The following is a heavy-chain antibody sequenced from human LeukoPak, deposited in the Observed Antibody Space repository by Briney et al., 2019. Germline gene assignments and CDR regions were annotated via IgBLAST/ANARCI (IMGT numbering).Heavy chain of an antibody. CDR1: GFTFSSYA. CDR2: ISGSGGSA. CDR3: AKVRFLEWLGDAFDI. J-gene: IGHJ3*02. D-gene: IGHD3-3*01. V-gene: IGHV3-23*01. Sequence: GGSLRLSCAASGFTFSSYAMSWVRQAPGKGLEWVSAISGSGGSAYYADSVKGWFTISRDNSKNTLYLQMNSLRAEDTAVYYCAKVRFLEWLGDAFDIWGQGTMVTVSS.